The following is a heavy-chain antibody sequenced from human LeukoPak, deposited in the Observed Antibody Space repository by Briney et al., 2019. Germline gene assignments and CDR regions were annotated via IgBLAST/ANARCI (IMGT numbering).Heavy chain of an antibody. J-gene: IGHJ5*02. Sequence: SQTLSLTCAISGDSVSSNSAAWNWIRQSPSRGLEWLGRTYYRSKWYNDYAVSVKSRITINPDTSKNPFSLQLNSVTPEDTAVYYCARDIRFLEWFPGRLNWFDPWGQGTLVTVSS. D-gene: IGHD3-3*01. CDR3: ARDIRFLEWFPGRLNWFDP. CDR2: TYYRSKWYN. V-gene: IGHV6-1*01. CDR1: GDSVSSNSAA.